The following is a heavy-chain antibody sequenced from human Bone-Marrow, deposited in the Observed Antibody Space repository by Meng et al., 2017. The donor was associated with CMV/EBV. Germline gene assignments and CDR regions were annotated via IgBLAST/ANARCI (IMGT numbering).Heavy chain of an antibody. CDR2: ISAYNGNT. Sequence: ASVKVSCKASGYTFTSYGISWVRQAPGQGHEWMGWISAYNGNTNYAQKLQGRVTMTTDTSTSTAYMELRRLRSDDTAVYYRAREKVTIFGVVSGGFDYWGQGTLVTVSS. V-gene: IGHV1-18*01. D-gene: IGHD3-3*01. J-gene: IGHJ4*02. CDR1: GYTFTSYG. CDR3: AREKVTIFGVVSGGFDY.